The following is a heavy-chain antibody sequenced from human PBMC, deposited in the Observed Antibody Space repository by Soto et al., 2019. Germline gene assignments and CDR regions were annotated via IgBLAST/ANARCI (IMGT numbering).Heavy chain of an antibody. V-gene: IGHV1-69*08. CDR1: GGTFSSYT. CDR3: ARDPLYYGSGNWSFDL. CDR2: IIPILGIA. Sequence: QVQLVQSGAEVKKPGSSVKVSCKASGGTFSSYTISWVRQAPGQGLEWMGRIIPILGIANYAQKFQGRVTITADKSTSTSYMELSSLGSEDTAVYYCARDPLYYGSGNWSFDLWGRGTLVTVSS. J-gene: IGHJ2*01. D-gene: IGHD3-10*01.